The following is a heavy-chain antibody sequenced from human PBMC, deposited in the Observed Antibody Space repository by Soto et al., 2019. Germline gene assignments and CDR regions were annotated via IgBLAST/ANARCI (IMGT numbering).Heavy chain of an antibody. CDR3: GKARYLLVDQPLYFES. D-gene: IGHD3-9*01. J-gene: IGHJ4*02. Sequence: GGSLRLSCAASGFPFRSYAMGWVRQAPGKGLEWISVISGSGEITLYTDSVKGRFTISRDFSNNTLSLQMNSLRADDTAIYYCGKARYLLVDQPLYFESWGQGTRGTVS. CDR1: GFPFRSYA. CDR2: ISGSGEIT. V-gene: IGHV3-23*01.